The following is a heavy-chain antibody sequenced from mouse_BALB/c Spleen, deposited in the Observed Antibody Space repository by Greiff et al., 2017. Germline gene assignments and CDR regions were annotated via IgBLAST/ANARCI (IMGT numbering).Heavy chain of an antibody. Sequence: QVTLKECGPGILQPSQTLSLTCSFSGFSLSTSGMGVSWIRQPSGKGLEWLAHIYWDDDKRYNPSLKTRLTISKDTSSNQVFLKITSVDTAETATYYCARRDGGLEFAYWGQGTLVTVSA. V-gene: IGHV8-12*01. D-gene: IGHD2-4*01. CDR2: IYWDDDK. CDR1: GFSLSTSGMG. J-gene: IGHJ3*01. CDR3: ARRDGGLEFAY.